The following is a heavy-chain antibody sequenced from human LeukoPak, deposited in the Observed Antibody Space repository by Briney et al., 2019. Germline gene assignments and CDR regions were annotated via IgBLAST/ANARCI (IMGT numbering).Heavy chain of an antibody. J-gene: IGHJ5*02. D-gene: IGHD2-15*01. CDR1: GDSISSGYY. CDR2: VYHTGST. V-gene: IGHV4-38-2*01. CDR3: ARNVVVVAAGIPESNWFDP. Sequence: PSETLSLTCAVSGDSISSGYYWGWIRQPPGKGLEFIGTVYHTGSTFYNPSLKSRVTISVDTSKNEFSLKVTSVTAADTAVYYCARNVVVVAAGIPESNWFDPWGQGTVVTVSS.